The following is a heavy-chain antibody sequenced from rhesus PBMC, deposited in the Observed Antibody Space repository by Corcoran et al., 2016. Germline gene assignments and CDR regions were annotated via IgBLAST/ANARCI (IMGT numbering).Heavy chain of an antibody. CDR2: IYGSGSSS. Sequence: QLQLQESGPGQVKPSETLSVTCAVSGGSISSNYWTWIRQAPGRGLEWIGYIYGSGSSSSYNPSLKSRVTLSVDTSKNQFSLKLSSVTAADTAVYYCAREILTAILDYWGQGVLVTVSS. CDR3: AREILTAILDY. D-gene: IGHD2-27*01. J-gene: IGHJ4*01. V-gene: IGHV4-169*02. CDR1: GGSISSNY.